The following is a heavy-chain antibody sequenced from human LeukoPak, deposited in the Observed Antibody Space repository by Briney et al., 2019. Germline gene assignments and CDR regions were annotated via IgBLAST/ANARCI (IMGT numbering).Heavy chain of an antibody. CDR2: ISSSGSTK. J-gene: IGHJ2*01. CDR3: ARGQIGWYFDL. D-gene: IGHD3-22*01. CDR1: GFTFNDYY. V-gene: IGHV3-11*04. Sequence: GGSLRLFCAASGFTFNDYYMSWIRQAPGKGLEWVSYISSSGSTKHYADSVKGRFTFSRDSAKNSLYLQMNSLRAEDTAVYYCARGQIGWYFDLWGRGTLVTVSS.